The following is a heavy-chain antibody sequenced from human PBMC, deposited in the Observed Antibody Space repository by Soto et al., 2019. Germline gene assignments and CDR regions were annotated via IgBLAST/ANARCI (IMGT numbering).Heavy chain of an antibody. J-gene: IGHJ3*02. CDR3: ARGDYYDTSGPFSEAFDI. D-gene: IGHD3-22*01. V-gene: IGHV3-7*04. Sequence: GGSLRLSCAASGFTFSSFWMSWVRQAPGKGLEWVANIKPDGGQKWYVDSVKGRFTISRDNAKKSLYLQMNSLRAEDTAVYYCARGDYYDTSGPFSEAFDIWGQGTMVTVSS. CDR2: IKPDGGQK. CDR1: GFTFSSFW.